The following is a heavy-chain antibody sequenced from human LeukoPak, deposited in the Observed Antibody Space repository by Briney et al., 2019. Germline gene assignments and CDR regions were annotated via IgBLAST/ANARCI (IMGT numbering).Heavy chain of an antibody. V-gene: IGHV4-34*01. D-gene: IGHD6-13*01. Sequence: SETLSLTCAVYGGSFSGYYWSWIRQPPGKGLEWIGEINHSGSTNYNPPLKSRVTISVDTSKNQFSLKLSSVTAADTAVYYCARGPIAAAELDYWGQGTLVTVSS. CDR3: ARGPIAAAELDY. CDR2: INHSGST. J-gene: IGHJ4*02. CDR1: GGSFSGYY.